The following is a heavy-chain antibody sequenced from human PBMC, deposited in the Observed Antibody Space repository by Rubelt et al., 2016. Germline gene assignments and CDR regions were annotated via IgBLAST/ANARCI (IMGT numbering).Heavy chain of an antibody. D-gene: IGHD1-26*01. V-gene: IGHV3-74*01. Sequence: EVELVESGGGLVQPGGSLRLSCTASGFTFRSYWMHWVRQAPGKGLVWVSRLNSDGSSTSYADSVTGRFTISRDNAKNTVYLQMNSLRAEDTAVYYGARDGVGATGTFDIWGQGTMVTVSS. CDR3: ARDGVGATGTFDI. CDR1: GFTFRSYW. CDR2: LNSDGSST. J-gene: IGHJ3*02.